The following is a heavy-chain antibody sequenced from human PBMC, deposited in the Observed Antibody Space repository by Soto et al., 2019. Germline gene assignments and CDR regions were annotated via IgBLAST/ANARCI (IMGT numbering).Heavy chain of an antibody. V-gene: IGHV3-23*01. CDR2: IIRSGVST. Sequence: VGSLRLSCAASGFTFNSYAMSWVRQAPGKGLEWVSAIIRSGVSTYYADSVKGRFTISRDNSKNTLYLQMNSLRVEDTAVYYCAREGPADGLDIWGQGTMVTVSS. CDR1: GFTFNSYA. CDR3: AREGPADGLDI. J-gene: IGHJ3*02.